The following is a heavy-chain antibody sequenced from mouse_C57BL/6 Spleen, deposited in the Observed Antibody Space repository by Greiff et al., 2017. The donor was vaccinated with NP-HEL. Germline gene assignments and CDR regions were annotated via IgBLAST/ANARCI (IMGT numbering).Heavy chain of an antibody. Sequence: EVQLQQSGPELVKPGASVKIPCKASGYTFTDYNMDWVKQSHGKSLEWIGDINPNNGGTIYNQKFKGKATLTVDKSSSTAYMEIRSLTSEDTAVYYCASRRFHFDYWGQGTTLTVSS. J-gene: IGHJ2*01. CDR2: INPNNGGT. CDR3: ASRRFHFDY. V-gene: IGHV1-18*01. CDR1: GYTFTDYN.